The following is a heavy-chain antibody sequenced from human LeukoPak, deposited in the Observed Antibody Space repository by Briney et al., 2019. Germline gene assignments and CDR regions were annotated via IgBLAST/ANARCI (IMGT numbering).Heavy chain of an antibody. CDR3: AKSPPPAGDDTAMTGTHPDP. Sequence: PSETLSLTCAVSGGSISSNNGWSWVRQPPGKGLEWIGEIYHSGSTNYNPSLKSRVTISVDTSKNQFSLKLSSVTAADTAVYYCAKSPPPAGDDTAMTGTHPDPWGQGTLVTVSS. V-gene: IGHV4-4*02. J-gene: IGHJ5*02. D-gene: IGHD5-18*01. CDR2: IYHSGST. CDR1: GGSISSNNG.